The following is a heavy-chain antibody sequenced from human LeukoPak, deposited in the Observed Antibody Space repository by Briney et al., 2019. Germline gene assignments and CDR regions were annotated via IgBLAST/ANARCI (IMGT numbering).Heavy chain of an antibody. CDR1: GVSINSDAYY. J-gene: IGHJ4*02. D-gene: IGHD3-22*01. V-gene: IGHV4-31*03. Sequence: SETLSLTCTVSGVSINSDAYYWSWIRQHPGKGLEWIGYIYYSGSTYYNPSLKSRVTISVDTSKNQFSLKLSSVTAADTAVYYCAAHPTYYSDTRGYSRWGQGTLVTVSS. CDR2: IYYSGST. CDR3: AAHPTYYSDTRGYSR.